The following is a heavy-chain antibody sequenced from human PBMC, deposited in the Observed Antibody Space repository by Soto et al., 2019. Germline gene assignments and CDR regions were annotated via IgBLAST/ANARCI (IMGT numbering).Heavy chain of an antibody. CDR3: ASERITTRGEAFDL. V-gene: IGHV1-69*02. CDR2: IIPIPDIT. CDR1: GGTFSTYI. J-gene: IGHJ3*01. D-gene: IGHD3-16*01. Sequence: QVQLVQSGAEVRKPGSSVKVSCKAPGGTFSTYIISWVRQAPGQGLEWMGRIIPIPDITNYAQKFQGRVTVTADRSTSTAYMELTSLKAEDTAVYYCASERITTRGEAFDLWGQGTMVTVSS.